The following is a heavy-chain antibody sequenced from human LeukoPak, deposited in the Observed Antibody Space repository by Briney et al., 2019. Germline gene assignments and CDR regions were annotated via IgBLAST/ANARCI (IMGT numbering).Heavy chain of an antibody. D-gene: IGHD3-10*01. V-gene: IGHV3-48*03. CDR2: ISSSGSTI. J-gene: IGHJ6*03. Sequence: GGSLRLSCAASGFTFSSYEMNWVRQTPGKGLEWVSYISSSGSTIYYADSVKGRFTISRDNAENSLYLQMHSLRVEDTAVYYCARDGRRGSYYNRGYYMDVWGKGTTVTVSS. CDR1: GFTFSSYE. CDR3: ARDGRRGSYYNRGYYMDV.